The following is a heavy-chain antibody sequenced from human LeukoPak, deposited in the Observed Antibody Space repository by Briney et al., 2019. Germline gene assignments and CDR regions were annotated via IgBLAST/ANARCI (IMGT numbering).Heavy chain of an antibody. CDR2: ISYDGHNE. CDR1: GFTFSGYG. V-gene: IGHV3-30*18. CDR3: AKGVGYGGMDV. D-gene: IGHD2-8*01. Sequence: GGSLRLSCAASGFTFSGYGMYWVRQAPGKGLEWVAVISYDGHNEYYADSVKGRFTISRDNSKNTVYVQMNSLRAEDTAVYYCAKGVGYGGMDVWGQGTTVTVSS. J-gene: IGHJ6*02.